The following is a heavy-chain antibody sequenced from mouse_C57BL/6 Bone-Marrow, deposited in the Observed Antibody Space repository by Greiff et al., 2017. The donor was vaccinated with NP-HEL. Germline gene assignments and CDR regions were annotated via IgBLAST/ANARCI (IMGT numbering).Heavy chain of an antibody. CDR2: ISSGGSYT. Sequence: EVMLVESGGDLVKPGGSLKLSCAASGFTFSSYGMSWVRQTPDKRLEWVATISSGGSYTYYPDSVKGRFTISRDNAKNTLYLQMSSLKSEDTAMYYCARFITTVVAPLGYWGQGTTLTVSS. CDR1: GFTFSSYG. D-gene: IGHD1-1*01. V-gene: IGHV5-6*01. CDR3: ARFITTVVAPLGY. J-gene: IGHJ2*01.